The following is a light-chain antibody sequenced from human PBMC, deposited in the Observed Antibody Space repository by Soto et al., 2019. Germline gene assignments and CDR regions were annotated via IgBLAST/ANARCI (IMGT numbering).Light chain of an antibody. CDR2: RAS. CDR1: QFIGTW. Sequence: DIQLTQSPSSLSSSVGDRVTITCRASQFIGTWLAWYQQKSGEAPKLLIYRASNLVSGVPSRFSGSGSGTEFTLTISGLQPDDFSTYYCQHYETSSGTFGPGTKVDL. CDR3: QHYETSSGT. V-gene: IGKV1-5*03. J-gene: IGKJ3*01.